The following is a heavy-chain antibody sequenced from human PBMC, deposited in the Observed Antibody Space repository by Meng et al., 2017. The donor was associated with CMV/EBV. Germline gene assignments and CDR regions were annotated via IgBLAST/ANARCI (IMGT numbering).Heavy chain of an antibody. D-gene: IGHD5-18*01. CDR3: ATTPFHLGYGPDV. J-gene: IGHJ6*02. CDR2: IKQDGSTK. CDR1: GFTSSSDW. Sequence: GGSLRLSCAASGFTSSSDWMSWVRQAPGKGLEWVANIKQDGSTKYYVDSVKGRFTVSKDNSMNSFYLQLNSLRAEDTAVYYCATTPFHLGYGPDVWGQGTTVTVSS. V-gene: IGHV3-7*01.